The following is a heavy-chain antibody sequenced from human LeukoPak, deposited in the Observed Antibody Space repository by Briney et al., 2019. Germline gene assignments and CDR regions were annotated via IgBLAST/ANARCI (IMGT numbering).Heavy chain of an antibody. CDR2: ISGSGGST. CDR1: GFTFSSYA. Sequence: GGSLRLSCAASGFTFSSYAMSWVRQAPGKGLEWVSDISGSGGSTYYADSVKGRFTISRDNSKNTLYLQMNSLRAEDTAVYYCAKFILRDSGSNDYFDYWGQGTLVTVSS. J-gene: IGHJ4*02. D-gene: IGHD1-26*01. CDR3: AKFILRDSGSNDYFDY. V-gene: IGHV3-23*01.